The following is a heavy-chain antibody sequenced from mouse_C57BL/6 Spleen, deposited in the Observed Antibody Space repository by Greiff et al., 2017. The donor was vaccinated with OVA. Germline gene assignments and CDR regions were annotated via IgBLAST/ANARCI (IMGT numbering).Heavy chain of an antibody. J-gene: IGHJ2*01. Sequence: EVKLMESGGGLVQPGGSMKLSCVASGFTFSNYWMNWVRQSPEKGLEWVAQIRLKSDNYATHYAESVKGRFTISRDDSKSSVYLQMNNLRAEDTGIYYCTGYSNCFDYWGQGTTLTVSS. V-gene: IGHV6-3*01. CDR1: GFTFSNYW. CDR2: IRLKSDNYAT. CDR3: TGYSNCFDY. D-gene: IGHD2-5*01.